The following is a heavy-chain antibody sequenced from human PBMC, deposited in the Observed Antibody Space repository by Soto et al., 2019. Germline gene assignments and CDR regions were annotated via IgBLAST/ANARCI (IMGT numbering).Heavy chain of an antibody. J-gene: IGHJ4*02. V-gene: IGHV4-30-2*01. Sequence: PSETLSLTCAVSGVSITTTGYSWSWIRQPPGKGLEWIGYIYPSGTIFYNPSLNSRVTISIDTSNNQFSLRLSSVSAADTAVYFCATYTAYAKYYLDFRGRGALVTVSS. CDR3: ATYTAYAKYYLDF. D-gene: IGHD2-21*02. CDR2: IYPSGTI. CDR1: GVSITTTGYS.